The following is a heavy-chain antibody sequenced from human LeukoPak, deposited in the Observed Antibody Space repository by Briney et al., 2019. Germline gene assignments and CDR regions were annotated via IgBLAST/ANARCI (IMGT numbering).Heavy chain of an antibody. CDR2: ISAYNSNT. D-gene: IGHD6-13*01. Sequence: ASAKVSCKASGYTFTSYGISGVRQAPGQGLEWMGWISAYNSNTNYAQKLQGRVTMTTDTSTSTAYMELRSLRSDDTAVYYCAGDDSSSCDYWGQGTLVTVSS. V-gene: IGHV1-18*01. J-gene: IGHJ4*02. CDR1: GYTFTSYG. CDR3: AGDDSSSCDY.